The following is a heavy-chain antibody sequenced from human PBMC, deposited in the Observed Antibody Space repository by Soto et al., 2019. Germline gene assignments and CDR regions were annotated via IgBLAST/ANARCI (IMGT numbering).Heavy chain of an antibody. Sequence: EVQLVESGGGLVQPGGSLRLSCAASGFTLSGYDIHWVRQATGKGLGWVSGIGSAGDTYYEYSVKGRFTTSRENAKNSLYLQMNSLRVGDTAVYYCTRQTPTNGMAVWGQGPTVTVSS. CDR3: TRQTPTNGMAV. CDR2: IGSAGDT. CDR1: GFTLSGYD. D-gene: IGHD2-15*01. V-gene: IGHV3-13*01. J-gene: IGHJ6*02.